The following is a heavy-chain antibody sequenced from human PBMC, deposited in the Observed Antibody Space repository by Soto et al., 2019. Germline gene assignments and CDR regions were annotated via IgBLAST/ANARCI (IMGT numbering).Heavy chain of an antibody. CDR3: ARHGRVGRWLSEYYGMDV. CDR1: GGSISSSSYY. CDR2: IYYSGST. D-gene: IGHD1-26*01. V-gene: IGHV4-39*01. Sequence: SETLSLTCTVSGGSISSSSYYWGWIRQPPGKGLEWIGSIYYSGSTYYNPSLKSRVTISVDTSKNQFSLKLSSVTAADTAVYYCARHGRVGRWLSEYYGMDVWGQGTTVTVSS. J-gene: IGHJ6*02.